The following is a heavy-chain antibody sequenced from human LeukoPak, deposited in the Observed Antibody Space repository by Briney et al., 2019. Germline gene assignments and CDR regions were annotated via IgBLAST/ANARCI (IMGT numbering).Heavy chain of an antibody. CDR2: ISAYNGNT. V-gene: IGHV1-18*01. CDR1: GYTFTSYG. Sequence: ASVKVSCKASGYTFTSYGISWVRQAPGQGLEWMGWISAYNGNTNYAQKLQGRVTKTTDTSTSTAYMELRSLRSDDTAVYYCARVGPLSSSWYSRTYYYYGMDVWGQGTTVTVSS. D-gene: IGHD6-13*01. CDR3: ARVGPLSSSWYSRTYYYYGMDV. J-gene: IGHJ6*02.